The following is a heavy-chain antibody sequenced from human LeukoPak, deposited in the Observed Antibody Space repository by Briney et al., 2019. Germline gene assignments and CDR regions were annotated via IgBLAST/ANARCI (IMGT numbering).Heavy chain of an antibody. CDR2: IYTSGST. CDR1: GGSISSYY. J-gene: IGHJ3*02. V-gene: IGHV4-4*07. CDR3: ARASYDFWSGYHDAFDI. Sequence: SETLSLTCTVSGGSISSYYWSWIRQPAGKGLEWIGRIYTSGSTNYNPSLKSRVTMSVDTSKNQFSLKLSSVTAADTAVYYCARASYDFWSGYHDAFDIWGQGTMVTVSS. D-gene: IGHD3-3*01.